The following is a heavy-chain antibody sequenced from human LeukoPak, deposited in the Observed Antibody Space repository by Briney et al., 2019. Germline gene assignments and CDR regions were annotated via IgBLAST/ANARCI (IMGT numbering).Heavy chain of an antibody. CDR3: ARDSYGYGGAFDS. D-gene: IGHD5-18*01. V-gene: IGHV1-46*01. CDR1: GYTFRRSF. CDR2: INPSGGST. J-gene: IGHJ3*02. Sequence: ASVKVSCKASGYTFRRSFMHWVRQAPGQGFEWMGIINPSGGSTNYAQKFQGRVTMTRDTSTSTVYMEMSSLRSEDTAVYYCARDSYGYGGAFDSWGQGTMVTVSS.